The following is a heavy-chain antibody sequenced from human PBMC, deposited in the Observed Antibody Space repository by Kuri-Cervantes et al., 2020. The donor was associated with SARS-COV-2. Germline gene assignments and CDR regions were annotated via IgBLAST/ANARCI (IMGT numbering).Heavy chain of an antibody. CDR3: ARGAQQWLAHYYFDY. V-gene: IGHV4-61*08. J-gene: IGHJ4*02. CDR1: GGSISSGDYY. Sequence: SETLSLTCTVSGGSISSGDYYWSWIRQPPGKGLEWIGYIYYSGSTNYNPSLKSRVTISVDTSKNQFSLKLSSVTAADTAVYYCARGAQQWLAHYYFDYWGQGTLVTVSS. CDR2: IYYSGST. D-gene: IGHD6-19*01.